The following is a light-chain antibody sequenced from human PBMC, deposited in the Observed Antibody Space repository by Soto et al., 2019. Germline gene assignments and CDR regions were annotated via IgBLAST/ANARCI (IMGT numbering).Light chain of an antibody. J-gene: IGLJ1*01. CDR1: NLWDKY. V-gene: IGLV3-1*01. Sequence: ELTQPPSVSVSPGQTATITCSGDNLWDKYVCWYQQKPGQSPVLVIYQDTKRPSGIPERFSGSNSGNTATLTISGTQAMDEADYYCQAWDSSTYVFGIGTKLTVL. CDR3: QAWDSSTYV. CDR2: QDT.